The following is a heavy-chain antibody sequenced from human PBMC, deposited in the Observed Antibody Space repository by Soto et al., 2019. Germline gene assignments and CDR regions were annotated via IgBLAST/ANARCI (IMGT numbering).Heavy chain of an antibody. D-gene: IGHD6-13*01. CDR3: ARQYSSSWYDYYYGMDV. CDR2: IWYDGSNK. CDR1: GFTFSSYG. J-gene: IGHJ6*02. V-gene: IGHV3-33*01. Sequence: XGSLRLSCAASGFTFSSYGMHGVRQAPGKGLEWVAVIWYDGSNKYYADSVKGRFTISRDNSKNTLYLQMNSLRAEDTAVYYCARQYSSSWYDYYYGMDVWGQGTTVTVSS.